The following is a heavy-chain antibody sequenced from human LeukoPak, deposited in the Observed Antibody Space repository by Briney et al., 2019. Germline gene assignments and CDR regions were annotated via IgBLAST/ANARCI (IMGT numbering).Heavy chain of an antibody. J-gene: IGHJ6*03. CDR2: IYYSGST. D-gene: IGHD2-15*01. CDR3: ARDVRGSGPYYYYYMDV. V-gene: IGHV4-59*01. CDR1: GGSISSYY. Sequence: SETLSLTCTVSGGSISSYYWSWIRQPPGKGLEWIGYIYYSGSTNYNPSLKSRVTISVDTSKNQFSLKLSSVTAADTAVYYCARDVRGSGPYYYYYMDVWGKGTTVTVSS.